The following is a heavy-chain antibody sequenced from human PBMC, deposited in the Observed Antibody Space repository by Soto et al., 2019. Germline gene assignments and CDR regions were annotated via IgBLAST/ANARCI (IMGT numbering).Heavy chain of an antibody. D-gene: IGHD6-19*01. V-gene: IGHV4-30-4*01. CDR1: GGSISSGDYY. Sequence: PSETLSLTCPFSGGSISSGDYYWSWIRQPPGKGLEWIGYIYYSGSTYYNPSLKSRVTISVDTSKNQFSLNLSSVTAADTAVYYCARERPDGCKLDPWGQGTLVTVSS. J-gene: IGHJ5*02. CDR2: IYYSGST. CDR3: ARERPDGCKLDP.